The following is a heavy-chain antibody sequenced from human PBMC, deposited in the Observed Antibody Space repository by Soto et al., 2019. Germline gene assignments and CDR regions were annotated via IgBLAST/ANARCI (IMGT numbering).Heavy chain of an antibody. CDR3: ARAPIMVRGVIDWFDP. CDR1: GGSISSGDYY. J-gene: IGHJ5*02. CDR2: IYYSGST. Sequence: SETLSLTCTVSGGSISSGDYYWSWIRQPPWKGLEWIGYIYYSGSTYYNPSLKSRVTISVDTSKNQFSLKLSSVTAADTAVYYCARAPIMVRGVIDWFDPXGQGTLVTVS. V-gene: IGHV4-30-4*01. D-gene: IGHD3-10*01.